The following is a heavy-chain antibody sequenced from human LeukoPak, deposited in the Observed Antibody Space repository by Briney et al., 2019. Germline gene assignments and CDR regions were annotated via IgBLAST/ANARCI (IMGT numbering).Heavy chain of an antibody. CDR1: GGSFSGYY. V-gene: IGHV4-34*01. CDR2: INHSGST. CDR3: AKGDQLLYLSLDY. Sequence: SETLSLTCAVYGGSFSGYYWSWIRQPPGKGLEWIGEINHSGSTNYNPSLKSRVTISVDTSKNQFSLKLSSVTAADTAVYYCAKGDQLLYLSLDYWGQGTLVTVSS. D-gene: IGHD2-2*02. J-gene: IGHJ4*02.